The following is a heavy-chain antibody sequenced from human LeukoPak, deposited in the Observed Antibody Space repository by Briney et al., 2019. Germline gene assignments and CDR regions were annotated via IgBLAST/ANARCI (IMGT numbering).Heavy chain of an antibody. CDR3: ASIAIVGASVDY. Sequence: SETLSLTCAVYGGSFSGYYWSWIRQPPGKGLEWIGEINHSGSTNYNPSLKSRVTISVDTSENQFSLKLSSVTAADTAVYYCASIAIVGASVDYWGQGTLVTVSS. CDR1: GGSFSGYY. D-gene: IGHD1-26*01. J-gene: IGHJ4*02. V-gene: IGHV4-34*01. CDR2: INHSGST.